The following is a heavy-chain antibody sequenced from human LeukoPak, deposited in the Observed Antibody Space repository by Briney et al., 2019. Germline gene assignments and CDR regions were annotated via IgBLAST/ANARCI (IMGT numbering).Heavy chain of an antibody. V-gene: IGHV3-33*08. J-gene: IGHJ4*02. CDR1: GFIFSNDA. CDR3: VRDPSGSGFAFDS. D-gene: IGHD1-1*01. CDR2: IWFDGSNK. Sequence: GGSLRLSCAASGFIFSNDAMHWVRQAPGKGLGWVAFIWFDGSNKHYADSVKGRFTISRDNSEDTLYLRMNSLRAEDTAVYYCVRDPSGSGFAFDSWGQGALVTVSS.